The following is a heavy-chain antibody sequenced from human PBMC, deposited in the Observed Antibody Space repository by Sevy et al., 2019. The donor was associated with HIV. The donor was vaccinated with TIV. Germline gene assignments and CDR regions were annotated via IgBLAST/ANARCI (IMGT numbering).Heavy chain of an antibody. V-gene: IGHV3-74*01. CDR3: ARDTLGYGGNPNLDLDL. J-gene: IGHJ5*02. CDR2: INSDGSTT. D-gene: IGHD4-17*01. Sequence: GGSLRLSCAASGFSFSRYFMHWGRQAPGEGLVWVSRINSDGSTTNYADSVEGRFIVSRDNAKKTLYLELHSLRVEDTATYYCARDTLGYGGNPNLDLDLWGQGTLVTVSS. CDR1: GFSFSRYF.